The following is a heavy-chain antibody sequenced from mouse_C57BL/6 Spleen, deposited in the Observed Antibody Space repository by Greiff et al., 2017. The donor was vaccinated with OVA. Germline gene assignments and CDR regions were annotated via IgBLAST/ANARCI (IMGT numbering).Heavy chain of an antibody. CDR1: GYTFTSYW. CDR2: INPSNGGT. J-gene: IGHJ1*03. V-gene: IGHV1-53*01. CDR3: ARPITTGRYCDV. D-gene: IGHD1-2*01. Sequence: QVQLQQPGTDLVKPGASVKLSCKASGYTFTSYWMHWVKQRPGQGLEWIGNINPSNGGTNYNEKFKSKATLTVDKSSSTAYMQLSSLTSEDSAVYYCARPITTGRYCDVWGTGTTVTVSS.